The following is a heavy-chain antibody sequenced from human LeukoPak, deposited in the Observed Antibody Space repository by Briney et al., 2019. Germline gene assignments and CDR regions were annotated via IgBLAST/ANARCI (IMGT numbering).Heavy chain of an antibody. J-gene: IGHJ4*02. V-gene: IGHV3-23*01. CDR3: VTDSGSSWWPY. Sequence: GGSLRLSCAASGFTFGNYAMSWVRQAPGQGLEWVSGISGSGDSTYYADSVKGRFTISRDNSKNTLYVQMNSLRAEDTAVYYCVTDSGSSWWPYWGQGTLVTVSS. CDR1: GFTFGNYA. D-gene: IGHD6-13*01. CDR2: ISGSGDST.